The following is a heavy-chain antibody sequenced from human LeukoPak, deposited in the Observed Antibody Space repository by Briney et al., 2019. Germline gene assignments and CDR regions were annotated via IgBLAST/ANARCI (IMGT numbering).Heavy chain of an antibody. J-gene: IGHJ4*02. D-gene: IGHD3/OR15-3a*01. V-gene: IGHV3-11*01. Sequence: GGSLRLSCAASGFTFSDYYMSWIRQAPGKGLERVSYISSSGSTIYYADSVKGRFTVSRDNAKNSLYLQMNSLRAEDTAVYYCARDLTSGLVIHDYFDYWGQGSLVTVSS. CDR2: ISSSGSTI. CDR3: ARDLTSGLVIHDYFDY. CDR1: GFTFSDYY.